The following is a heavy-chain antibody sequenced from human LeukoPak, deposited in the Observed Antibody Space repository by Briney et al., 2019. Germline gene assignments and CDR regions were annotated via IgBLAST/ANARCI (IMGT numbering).Heavy chain of an antibody. CDR1: GGSIGSFY. J-gene: IGHJ6*02. Sequence: SETLSLTCTVSGGSIGSFYWSWIRQPPGKGLEWIGYIYYTGSTNYNPSLKSRVTISVDTSKNQFSLKLSSVTAADTAVYYCARDTWVATTYYYYGMDVWGQGTTVTVSS. D-gene: IGHD5-12*01. V-gene: IGHV4-59*01. CDR3: ARDTWVATTYYYYGMDV. CDR2: IYYTGST.